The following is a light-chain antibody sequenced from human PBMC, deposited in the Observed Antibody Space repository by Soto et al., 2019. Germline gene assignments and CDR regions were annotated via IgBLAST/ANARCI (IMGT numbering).Light chain of an antibody. J-gene: IGLJ1*01. CDR2: SNN. V-gene: IGLV1-44*01. CDR3: ATWDDGLNGYV. Sequence: QSVLTQPPSVSGTPAQRVTISCSGSSYNIGSNTVNWYQQLPGTAPKLLIYSNNQRPSGVPDRFSGSKSGTSVSLAISGLQSEDEADYHCATWDDGLNGYVFGTGTKVTVL. CDR1: SYNIGSNT.